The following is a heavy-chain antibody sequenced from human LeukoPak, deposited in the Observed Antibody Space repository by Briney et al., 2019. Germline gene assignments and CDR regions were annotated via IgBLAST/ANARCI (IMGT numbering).Heavy chain of an antibody. J-gene: IGHJ5*02. CDR1: GYRFTSYW. CDR2: IYPGDSDT. D-gene: IGHD2-2*01. V-gene: IGHV5-51*01. Sequence: GESLKISCKGSGYRFTSYWIGWVRQMPGKGLEWMGIIYPGDSDTRYSPSFQGQVTISADKSISTAYLQWSSLKASDTAMYYCARVYCSSTSCLLGWFDPWGQGTLVTVSS. CDR3: ARVYCSSTSCLLGWFDP.